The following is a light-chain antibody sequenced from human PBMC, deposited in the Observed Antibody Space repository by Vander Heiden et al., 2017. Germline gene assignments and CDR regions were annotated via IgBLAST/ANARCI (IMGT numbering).Light chain of an antibody. CDR3: QQYNSIPYT. J-gene: IGKJ2*01. V-gene: IGKV4-1*01. CDR2: WAS. CDR1: QTVLDSSNNKNS. Sequence: DIVMTQSLDSLAMSLGERATLKCTSSQTVLDSSNNKNSLAWFHQKPGQPPKLLIYWASTRDSGVPDRFSGSGSGTDFTLTINSLQAEDVAVYYCQQYNSIPYTFGQGTKLEIK.